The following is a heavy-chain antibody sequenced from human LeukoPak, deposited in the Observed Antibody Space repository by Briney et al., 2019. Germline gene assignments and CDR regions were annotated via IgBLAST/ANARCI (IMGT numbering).Heavy chain of an antibody. CDR1: GFTFSSYW. D-gene: IGHD2-15*01. J-gene: IGHJ4*02. Sequence: QPGGSLRLSCAASGFTFSSYWMSWVRQAPGKGLEWVANIKQDGSEKYYVDSVKGRFTISRDNAKNSLYLRMNSLRAEDTAVYYCARVRSFVVWYYFDYWGQGTLVTVSS. CDR2: IKQDGSEK. CDR3: ARVRSFVVWYYFDY. V-gene: IGHV3-7*01.